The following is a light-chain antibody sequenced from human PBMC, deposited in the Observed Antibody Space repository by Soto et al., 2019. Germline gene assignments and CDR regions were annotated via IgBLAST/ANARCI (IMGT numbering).Light chain of an antibody. Sequence: DIKMTQSPSSLSASVGDRVTITCRASQGIRNDLGWYQQKTEKAPNRLIYAASSLQSGVPSRFSGNGSGTELSLAVSGPQREAGATYYSPQRNSDPRTCGQGTTVEIK. CDR1: QGIRND. CDR2: AAS. J-gene: IGKJ1*01. V-gene: IGKV1-17*01. CDR3: PQRNSDPRT.